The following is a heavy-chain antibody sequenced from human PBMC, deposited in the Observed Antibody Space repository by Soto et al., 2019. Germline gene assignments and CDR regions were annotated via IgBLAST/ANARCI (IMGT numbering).Heavy chain of an antibody. CDR1: GFTFSDFA. Sequence: PGGSLRLSFAASGFTFSDFAMAWVRQAPGKGLEWVSSASGSGSGTYYADSVKGRFTISRDNSRNTLFLHVTNLRAGDTALYFCAKGRPGVAAAPDYWGQGTLVTVSS. V-gene: IGHV3-23*01. D-gene: IGHD2-21*01. CDR2: ASGSGSGT. CDR3: AKGRPGVAAAPDY. J-gene: IGHJ4*02.